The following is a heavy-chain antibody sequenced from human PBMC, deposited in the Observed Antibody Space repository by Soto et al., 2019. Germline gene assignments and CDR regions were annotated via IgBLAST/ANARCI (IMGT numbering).Heavy chain of an antibody. V-gene: IGHV1-46*01. D-gene: IGHD1-26*01. CDR2: INPSGGST. CDR3: ARELVGVGATMDYFDY. J-gene: IGHJ4*02. Sequence: ASVKVSCKASGYTFTSYYMHWVRQAPGQGLEWMGIINPSGGSTSYAQKFQGRVTMTRDTSTSTVYMELSSLRTEDTAVYYCARELVGVGATMDYFDYWGQGTLVTVSS. CDR1: GYTFTSYY.